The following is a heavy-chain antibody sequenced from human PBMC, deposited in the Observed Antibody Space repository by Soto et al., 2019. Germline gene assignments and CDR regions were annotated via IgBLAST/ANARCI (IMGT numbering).Heavy chain of an antibody. V-gene: IGHV5-51*01. J-gene: IGHJ6*01. Sequence: GASLKLSCKGSGYSFTSYWINWVRHIPGRGLEWMGFIYPGDSDTRYRPSFQGQFTISADKTISTAHLQESSLKASDTAMYYYARPPAAIAYSYHSYGLGGWGQAATV. CDR2: IYPGDSDT. CDR1: GYSFTSYW. D-gene: IGHD2-2*01. CDR3: ARPPAAIAYSYHSYGLGG.